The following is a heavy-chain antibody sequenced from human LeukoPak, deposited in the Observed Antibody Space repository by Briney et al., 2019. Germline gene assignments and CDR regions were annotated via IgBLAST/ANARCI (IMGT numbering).Heavy chain of an antibody. J-gene: IGHJ2*01. CDR2: INRNGNT. V-gene: IGHV4-34*01. D-gene: IGHD3-22*01. CDR3: ARIVLPYYYDTTALKGYFDL. CDR1: GGSFTGYY. Sequence: SETLSLTCAVYGGSFTGYYWSWIRQPPGKGLEWIGEINRNGNTNYNPSLKSRITMSVDTSKKQFSLNLSSVTAADTAVYYCARIVLPYYYDTTALKGYFDLWGRGTLVTVSS.